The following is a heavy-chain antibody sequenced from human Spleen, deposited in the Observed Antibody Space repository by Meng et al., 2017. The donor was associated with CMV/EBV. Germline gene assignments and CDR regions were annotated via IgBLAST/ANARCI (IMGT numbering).Heavy chain of an antibody. V-gene: IGHV4-34*01. CDR1: GGSFSDYY. CDR3: ARGDRIQLWFPFDY. Sequence: CAVYGGSFSDYYWSWIRQPQGKGLEWIGEIDHSGSTNYNSSLKSRVTISVDTSKNHFSLKLSSVTAADTAVYYCARGDRIQLWFPFDYWGQGTLVTVSS. J-gene: IGHJ4*02. CDR2: IDHSGST. D-gene: IGHD5-18*01.